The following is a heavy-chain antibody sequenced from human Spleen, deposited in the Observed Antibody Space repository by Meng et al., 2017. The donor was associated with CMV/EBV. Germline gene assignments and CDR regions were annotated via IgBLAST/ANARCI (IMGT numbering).Heavy chain of an antibody. D-gene: IGHD2-2*01. J-gene: IGHJ6*02. CDR2: INPNSGGT. CDR3: ARVRVVPAGRGMDV. CDR1: GYTFTGYY. Sequence: ASVKVSCKASGYTFTGYYMHWVRQAPGQGLEWMGWINPNSGGTNYAQKFQGRVTMTRDTSISTAYMELSRLRSDDTAVYYCARVRVVPAGRGMDVWGQGTTVTVSS. V-gene: IGHV1-2*02.